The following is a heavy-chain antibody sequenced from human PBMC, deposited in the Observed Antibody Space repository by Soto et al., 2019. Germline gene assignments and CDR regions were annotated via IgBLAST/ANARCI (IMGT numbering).Heavy chain of an antibody. Sequence: QVQLVQSGAEVKKPGSSVKVSCKASGGTFSSYAISWVRQAPGQGLEWMGGIIPIFGTANYAQKFQGRVTXTXXXSXXTAYLELSSLRSEDTAVYYRARHVPAAGYYYGMDVWGQGTTVTVSS. J-gene: IGHJ6*02. CDR1: GGTFSSYA. CDR2: IIPIFGTA. CDR3: ARHVPAAGYYYGMDV. D-gene: IGHD2-2*01. V-gene: IGHV1-69*05.